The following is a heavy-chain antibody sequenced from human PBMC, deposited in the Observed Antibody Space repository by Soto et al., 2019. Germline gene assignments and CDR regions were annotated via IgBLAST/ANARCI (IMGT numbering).Heavy chain of an antibody. CDR1: GYTFTSHG. V-gene: IGHV1-18*01. D-gene: IGHD1-26*01. CDR3: ARLLTEGATFREDAFDL. J-gene: IGHJ3*01. Sequence: QVHPVQSGGEVKNPGASVKVSCKPSGYTFTSHGLSWVRQAPGQGLEWMGWISTYNGKTDYAQKFQGRITMTADTRTTTGYMELRSLRSDDTAVYYCARLLTEGATFREDAFDLWGQGTKVTVSS. CDR2: ISTYNGKT.